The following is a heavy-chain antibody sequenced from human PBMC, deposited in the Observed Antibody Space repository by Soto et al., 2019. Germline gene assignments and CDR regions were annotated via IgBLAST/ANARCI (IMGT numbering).Heavy chain of an antibody. J-gene: IGHJ4*02. Sequence: TSETLSLTCTVSSGSISSSSYYWGWIRQPPGKGLEWIGSIYYSGITYYNPSLKSRVTISVDTSKNQFSLKLSSVTAADTAVYYCARRGGATIMDYWGQGTLVTVSS. D-gene: IGHD5-12*01. CDR3: ARRGGATIMDY. CDR2: IYYSGIT. CDR1: SGSISSSSYY. V-gene: IGHV4-39*01.